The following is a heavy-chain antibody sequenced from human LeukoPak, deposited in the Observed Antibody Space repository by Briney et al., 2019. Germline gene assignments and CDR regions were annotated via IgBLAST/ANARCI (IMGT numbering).Heavy chain of an antibody. V-gene: IGHV3-30*18. CDR3: AKPTNSGSYYRGYYFDY. D-gene: IGHD1-26*01. J-gene: IGHJ4*02. Sequence: GGSLRLSCAASGFTFSSYGMHWVCQAPGKGLEWVAVISYDGSNKYYADSVKGRFTISRDNSKNTLYLQMNSLRAEDTAVYYCAKPTNSGSYYRGYYFDYWGQGTLVTVSS. CDR2: ISYDGSNK. CDR1: GFTFSSYG.